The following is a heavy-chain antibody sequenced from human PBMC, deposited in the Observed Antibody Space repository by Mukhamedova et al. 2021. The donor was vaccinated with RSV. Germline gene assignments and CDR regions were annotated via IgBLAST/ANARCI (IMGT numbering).Heavy chain of an antibody. CDR3: ASKVAGAFDY. CDR2: IYPGDSDT. V-gene: IGHV5-51*01. J-gene: IGHJ4*02. Sequence: VRQMPGKGLEWMGIIYPGDSDTRYSPSFQGQVTISADKSISTAYLQWSSLKASDTAMYYCASKVAGAFDYWGQGTLVNVSS. D-gene: IGHD6-19*01.